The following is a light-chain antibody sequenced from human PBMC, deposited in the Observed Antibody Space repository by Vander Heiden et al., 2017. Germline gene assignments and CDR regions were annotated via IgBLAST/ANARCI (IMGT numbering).Light chain of an antibody. CDR2: KAS. Sequence: DLQMMQSPSTLPASVGDRVTITCRASQSIGFWLAWYQQKPGKAPNLLIYKASSLQSGVPSRFSGKGSGTEFTLTISSLQPDDFATYYCQKYNSYPWTFGQGTKLEIK. CDR1: QSIGFW. V-gene: IGKV1-5*03. CDR3: QKYNSYPWT. J-gene: IGKJ1*01.